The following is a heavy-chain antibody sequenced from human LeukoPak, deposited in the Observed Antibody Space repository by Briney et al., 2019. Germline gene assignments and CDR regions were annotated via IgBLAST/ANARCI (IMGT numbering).Heavy chain of an antibody. Sequence: PSETLSLTCAVDGGSFSGYYWSWIRQPPGKGLEWIGEINHSGSTNYNPSLKNRVTRSVDTSKNQSSLKLSSVPAADTAVYYCARHSYCSGGSCLYNAYYYYYYMDVWGKGTTVTVSS. CDR1: GGSFSGYY. V-gene: IGHV4-34*01. CDR2: INHSGST. D-gene: IGHD2-15*01. CDR3: ARHSYCSGGSCLYNAYYYYYYMDV. J-gene: IGHJ6*03.